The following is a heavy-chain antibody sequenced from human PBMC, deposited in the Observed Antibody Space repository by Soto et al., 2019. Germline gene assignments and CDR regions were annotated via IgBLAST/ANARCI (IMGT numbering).Heavy chain of an antibody. D-gene: IGHD1-1*01. V-gene: IGHV3-33*01. CDR1: GFIFSSYG. Sequence: QVQLVESGGNVVQSGRSLRISCAASGFIFSSYGMHWVRQALGKGLEWVAVIWYDGSKKYYGDAVKGRFTISRDDSKNTLYLQMSSLRAEDTAVYYCARDPGVGTFYFDSWGQGTLVIVSS. CDR3: ARDPGVGTFYFDS. J-gene: IGHJ4*02. CDR2: IWYDGSKK.